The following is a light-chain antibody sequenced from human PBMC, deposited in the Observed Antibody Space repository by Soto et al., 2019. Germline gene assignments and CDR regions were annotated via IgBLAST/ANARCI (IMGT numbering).Light chain of an antibody. CDR2: EVT. CDR1: SSDIGYYNY. V-gene: IGLV2-14*03. Sequence: QSALTQPASASGSPGQSISISCTGTSSDIGYYNYVSWYQQRPGNVPTLIIYEVTKRPSGISDRFSGSKSGNTASLTISGLQTGDEAVYYCASFTYSSTYVFGPGTKLTVL. CDR3: ASFTYSSTYV. J-gene: IGLJ1*01.